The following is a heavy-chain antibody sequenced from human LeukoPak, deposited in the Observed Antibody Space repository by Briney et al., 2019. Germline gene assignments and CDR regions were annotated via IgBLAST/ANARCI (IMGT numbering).Heavy chain of an antibody. Sequence: PGGSLRLSCAASGFTFSSYSMNWVRQAPGKGLEWVSSISSSSSYIYYADSVKGRFTISRDNAKNSLYLQMNSPRAEDTAVYYCARDYSSGWSGAFDIWGQGTMVTVSS. CDR1: GFTFSSYS. V-gene: IGHV3-21*01. J-gene: IGHJ3*02. CDR2: ISSSSSYI. D-gene: IGHD6-19*01. CDR3: ARDYSSGWSGAFDI.